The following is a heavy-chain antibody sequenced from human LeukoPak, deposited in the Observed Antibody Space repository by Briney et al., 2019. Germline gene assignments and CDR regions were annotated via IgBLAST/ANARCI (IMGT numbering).Heavy chain of an antibody. Sequence: SETLSLTCTVSGGSISSSSYYWGWIRQPPGKGLEWIGSIYHSGSTYYNPSLKSRVTISVDTSKNQFSLKLSSVTAADTAVYYCARGPIAVAGTPYNWFDPWGQGTLVTVSS. D-gene: IGHD6-19*01. CDR1: GGSISSSSYY. J-gene: IGHJ5*02. CDR2: IYHSGST. V-gene: IGHV4-39*07. CDR3: ARGPIAVAGTPYNWFDP.